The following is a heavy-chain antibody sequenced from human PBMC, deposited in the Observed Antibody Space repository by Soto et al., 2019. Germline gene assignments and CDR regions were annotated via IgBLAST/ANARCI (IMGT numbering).Heavy chain of an antibody. D-gene: IGHD6-13*01. CDR2: INPNSGGT. CDR1: GSTFTGYY. V-gene: IGHV1-2*04. J-gene: IGHJ4*02. Sequence: ASVKVSCKASGSTFTGYYMHWVRQAPGQGLEWMGWINPNSGGTNYAQKFQGWVTMTRDTSISTAYMELSRLRSDDTAVYYCARDPASIAASGLYFDYWGQGTLVTVSS. CDR3: ARDPASIAASGLYFDY.